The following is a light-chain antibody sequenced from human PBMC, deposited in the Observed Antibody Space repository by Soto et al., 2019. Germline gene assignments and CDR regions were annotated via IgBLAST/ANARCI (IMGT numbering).Light chain of an antibody. CDR2: AAS. CDR3: EQSYSTPYT. V-gene: IGKV1-39*01. Sequence: DIQMTQSPSSLSASVGDRVTITCRASQSISSYLNWYQQKPGKAPKLLIYAASRLQSGVPSRFSGSGSGTDFPVTISSLQPEDFATYYCEQSYSTPYTFGQGTKLEIK. J-gene: IGKJ2*01. CDR1: QSISSY.